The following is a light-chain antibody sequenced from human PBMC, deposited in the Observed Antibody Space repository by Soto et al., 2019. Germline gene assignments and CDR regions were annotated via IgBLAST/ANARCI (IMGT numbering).Light chain of an antibody. CDR1: SSDVGGYNY. Sequence: QSALTQPASVSGSPGQSITISCTGTSSDVGGYNYVSWYQQHPGKAPKLMIYDVSNRPSGVSKRFSGSKSGNTASPTISGLQAEDEADYYCSSYTSSSAVVFGGGTKLTVL. CDR3: SSYTSSSAVV. V-gene: IGLV2-14*01. J-gene: IGLJ2*01. CDR2: DVS.